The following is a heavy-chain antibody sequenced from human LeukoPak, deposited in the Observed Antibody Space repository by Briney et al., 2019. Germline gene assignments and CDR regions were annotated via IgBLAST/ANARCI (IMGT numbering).Heavy chain of an antibody. V-gene: IGHV4-59*13. Sequence: PSETLSLTCTVSGGSMSSYYWSWTRQPPGKGLEYIGYMYYSGTSKYNPSLKSRVTISLDTSKNQFSLRLNSVTAADTAVYYCARSAGSTWGTDSWGQGTLVTVSS. J-gene: IGHJ4*02. CDR2: MYYSGTS. CDR1: GGSMSSYY. CDR3: ARSAGSTWGTDS. D-gene: IGHD6-13*01.